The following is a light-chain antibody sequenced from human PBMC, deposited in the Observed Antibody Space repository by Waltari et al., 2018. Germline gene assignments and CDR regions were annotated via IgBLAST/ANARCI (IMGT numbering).Light chain of an antibody. CDR2: DNT. CDR1: SSVIGPFG. V-gene: IGLV1-40*01. Sequence: LTQPPSVSGAPGQRVTISCTGSSSVIGPFGVHCYQHRPGSVPRLLIYDNTHRPSAVPDRFTASKSATSASLDIAGLQPDDEADYYCQSYDNALRGSVLIGGGTRLTVL. CDR3: QSYDNALRGSVL. J-gene: IGLJ2*01.